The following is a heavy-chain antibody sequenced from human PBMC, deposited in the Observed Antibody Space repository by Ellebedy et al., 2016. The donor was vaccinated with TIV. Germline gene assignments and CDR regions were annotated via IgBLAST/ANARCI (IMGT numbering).Heavy chain of an antibody. Sequence: PGGSLRLSCAASGFTFNSYGMHWVRQAPGKGLEWVAVISYVGNNEDYADSVKGRFTTYRDNSQNTLFLQMEGLRVEDTSVYYCARPRGITIFERILYFDLWGRGTLVTVSS. D-gene: IGHD3-3*01. V-gene: IGHV3-30*03. CDR3: ARPRGITIFERILYFDL. CDR2: ISYVGNNE. CDR1: GFTFNSYG. J-gene: IGHJ2*01.